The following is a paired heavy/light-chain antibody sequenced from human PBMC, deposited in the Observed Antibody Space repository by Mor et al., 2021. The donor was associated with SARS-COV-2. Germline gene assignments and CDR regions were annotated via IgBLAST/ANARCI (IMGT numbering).Light chain of an antibody. CDR3: CSYAGSYTPYV. CDR1: SSDVGGYNY. CDR2: DVS. Sequence: QSALTQPRSVSGSPGQSVTISCTGTSSDVGGYNYVSWYQQHPGKAPKVMIYDVSKRPSGVPDRFSGSKSGNTASLTISGLQAEDEADYYCCSYAGSYTPYVFGTGTKVTVL. J-gene: IGLJ1*01. V-gene: IGLV2-11*01.
Heavy chain of an antibody. CDR2: ISSSGSTI. D-gene: IGHD3-22*01. Sequence: EVQLVESGGALVQPGGSLRLSCAASGFTFNNYEMNWVRQAPGKGLEWVSYISSSGSTIYYADSVKGRFTIFRDNAKNSLYLQMNSLRVEDTAVYYCTRMGGYTIDYWGQGALVTVSS. CDR1: GFTFNNYE. J-gene: IGHJ4*02. V-gene: IGHV3-48*03. CDR3: TRMGGYTIDY.